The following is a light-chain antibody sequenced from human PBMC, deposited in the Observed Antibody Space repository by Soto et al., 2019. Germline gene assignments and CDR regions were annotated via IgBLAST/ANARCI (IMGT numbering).Light chain of an antibody. CDR2: DVT. V-gene: IGLV2-11*01. CDR3: CSYAGDFYV. CDR1: TSDVGSYDY. J-gene: IGLJ1*01. Sequence: QSALTQPRSVSGSPGQSVAISCTGTTSDVGSYDYGSWYQQHPGKAPELIIFDVTKRPSGVPDRFSGSKSGNTASLTISGHQAEHEADYFCCSYAGDFYVFGTGTKLTVL.